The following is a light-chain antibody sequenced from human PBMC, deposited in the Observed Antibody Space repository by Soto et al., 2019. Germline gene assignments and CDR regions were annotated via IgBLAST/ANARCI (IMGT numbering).Light chain of an antibody. Sequence: QSALTQPASVSGSPGQSIAISCTGTSSDVGGYNYVSWYQQHPGKAPKLIIYDVSNRPSGVSNRFSGSKSGNTASLTISGLQAEDEGDYYCSSDTSSSSHVVFGGGTKLT. CDR1: SSDVGGYNY. J-gene: IGLJ2*01. CDR3: SSDTSSSSHVV. CDR2: DVS. V-gene: IGLV2-14*01.